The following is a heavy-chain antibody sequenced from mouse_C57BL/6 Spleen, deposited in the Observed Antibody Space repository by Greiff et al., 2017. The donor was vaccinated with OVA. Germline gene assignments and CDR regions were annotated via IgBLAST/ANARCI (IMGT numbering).Heavy chain of an antibody. V-gene: IGHV5-17*01. CDR2: ISSGSSTI. J-gene: IGHJ2*01. CDR3: ARRSSSYFDY. Sequence: EVKVVESGGGLVQPGGSRKLSCAASGFTFSSYAMSWVRQAPEKGLEWVAYISSGSSTIYYADTVKGRFTISRDNAKNTLFLQMTSLRSEDTAMYYCARRSSSYFDYWGQGTTLTVSS. CDR1: GFTFSSYA. D-gene: IGHD1-1*01.